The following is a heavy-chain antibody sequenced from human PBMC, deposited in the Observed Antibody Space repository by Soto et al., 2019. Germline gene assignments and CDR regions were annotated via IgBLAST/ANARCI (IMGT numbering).Heavy chain of an antibody. CDR3: TMRRNVLRLSEWSSGMEV. CDR2: ISDDGSNK. Sequence: GKGLEWVAFISDDGSNKYYADSMRGRFTMSRDNSKRTLYLQMSSLRVEDTAVYYCTMRRNVLRLSEWSSGMEVSAQRTTV. D-gene: IGHD3-3*01. V-gene: IGHV3-30*03. J-gene: IGHJ6*01.